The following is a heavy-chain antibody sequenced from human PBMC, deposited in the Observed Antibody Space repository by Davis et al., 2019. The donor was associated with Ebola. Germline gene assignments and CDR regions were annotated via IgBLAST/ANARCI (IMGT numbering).Heavy chain of an antibody. Sequence: ASVTVSCKASVGTFSSYTISWVRQAPGHGLEWMGRITPNSGRTNYAQKFQGRVTMTRDTSISTAYMELNRLRSDDTAVYYCARVRAIAVVEKGFDFWGQGTLLTVSS. CDR1: VGTFSSYT. CDR2: ITPNSGRT. V-gene: IGHV1-2*06. CDR3: ARVRAIAVVEKGFDF. J-gene: IGHJ4*02. D-gene: IGHD6-19*01.